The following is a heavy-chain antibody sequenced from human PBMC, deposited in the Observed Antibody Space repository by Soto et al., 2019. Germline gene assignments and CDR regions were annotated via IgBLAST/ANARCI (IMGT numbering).Heavy chain of an antibody. V-gene: IGHV3-48*01. CDR2: ISSSSSTI. CDR1: GFTFSSYS. D-gene: IGHD3-3*01. Sequence: GGSLRLSCAASGFTFSSYSMNWVRQAPGKGLEWVSYISSSSSTIYYADSVKGRFTISRDNAKNSLYLQMNSLRAEDTAVYYCARDMGPKWGGFWSGQNENYYMDVWGKGTTVTVSS. CDR3: ARDMGPKWGGFWSGQNENYYMDV. J-gene: IGHJ6*03.